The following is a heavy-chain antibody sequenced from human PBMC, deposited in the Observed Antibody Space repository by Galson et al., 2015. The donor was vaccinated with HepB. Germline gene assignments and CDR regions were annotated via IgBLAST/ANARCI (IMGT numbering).Heavy chain of an antibody. D-gene: IGHD1-26*01. CDR1: GDSVSSKSAA. Sequence: CAISGDSVSSKSAAWNWIRQSPSRGLEWLGRTYYRSKWSNHYAVSVKRRITINPDTSKNQFSPQLNSVPPEDTAVYYCARGALGSTTGFGSWGQGTLVTVSS. V-gene: IGHV6-1*01. CDR2: TYYRSKWSN. J-gene: IGHJ5*02. CDR3: ARGALGSTTGFGS.